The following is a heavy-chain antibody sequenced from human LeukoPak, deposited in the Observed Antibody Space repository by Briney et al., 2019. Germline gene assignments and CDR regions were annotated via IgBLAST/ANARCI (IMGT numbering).Heavy chain of an antibody. D-gene: IGHD3-3*01. V-gene: IGHV4-39*07. CDR2: TYYSGST. CDR1: GGSISSSSYY. CDR3: ARGAEYYAIWRGYSGYSDY. Sequence: SETLSLTCTVSGGSISSSSYYWGWIRQPPGKGLEGIGSTYYSGSTYYNPSLKSRVTISVDTSKNQFSLNLSSVTAADTAVYFCARGAEYYAIWRGYSGYSDYWGQGISVTVSS. J-gene: IGHJ4*02.